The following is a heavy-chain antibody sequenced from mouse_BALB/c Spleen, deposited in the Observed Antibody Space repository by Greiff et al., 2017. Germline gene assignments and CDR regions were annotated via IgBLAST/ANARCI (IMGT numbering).Heavy chain of an antibody. V-gene: IGHV1S81*02. D-gene: IGHD2-3*01. CDR1: GYTFTSYY. J-gene: IGHJ3*01. CDR3: TRGLLLAY. CDR2: INPSNGGT. Sequence: QVQLQQSGAELVKPGASVKLSCKASGYTFTSYYMYWVKQRPGQGLEWIGEINPSNGGTNFNEKFKSKATLTVDKSSSTAYMQLSSLTSEDSAVYYCTRGLLLAYWGQGTLVTVSA.